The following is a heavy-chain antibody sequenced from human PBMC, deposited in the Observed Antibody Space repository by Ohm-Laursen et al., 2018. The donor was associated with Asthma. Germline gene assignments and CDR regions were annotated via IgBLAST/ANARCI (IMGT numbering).Heavy chain of an antibody. CDR1: GGSISSYY. CDR2: IYYSGST. V-gene: IGHV4-59*07. J-gene: IGHJ4*02. CDR3: ARGGLYDYIWGRYHTYHFDY. D-gene: IGHD3-16*01. Sequence: PSDTLSLTCTVSGGSISSYYWSWIRQPPGKGLEWIGYIYYSGSTNYNPSLKSRVTISVDTSKNQFSLKLSSVTAADTAVYYCARGGLYDYIWGRYHTYHFDYWGQGTLVTVSS.